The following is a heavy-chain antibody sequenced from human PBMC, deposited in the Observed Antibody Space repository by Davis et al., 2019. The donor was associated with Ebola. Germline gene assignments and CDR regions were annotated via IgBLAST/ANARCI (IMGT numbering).Heavy chain of an antibody. V-gene: IGHV4-34*01. CDR3: ARGGQSYYDILTAPGGFDP. CDR1: GGSFSGYY. Sequence: ESLKISCAVYGGSFSGYYWSWIRQPPGKGLEWIGEINHSGSTNYNPSLKSRVTISVDTSKNQFSLKLSSVTAADTAVYYCARGGQSYYDILTAPGGFDPWGQGTLVTVSS. D-gene: IGHD3-9*01. CDR2: INHSGST. J-gene: IGHJ5*02.